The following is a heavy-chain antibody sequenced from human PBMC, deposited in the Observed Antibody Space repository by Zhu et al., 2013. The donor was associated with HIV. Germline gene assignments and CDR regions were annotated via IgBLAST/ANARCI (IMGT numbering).Heavy chain of an antibody. V-gene: IGHV1-69*01. CDR1: GGTFSSYA. CDR2: IIPIFGTA. Sequence: QVQLVQSGAEVKKPGSSVKVSCKASGGTFSSYAISWVRQAPGQGLEWMGGIIPIFGTANYAQKFQGRVTITADESTSTAYMELSSLRSEDTAVYYCASGVYERSAYGDYGYFDYWGQGTLVTVSS. D-gene: IGHD4-17*01. J-gene: IGHJ4*02. CDR3: ASGVYERSAYGDYGYFDY.